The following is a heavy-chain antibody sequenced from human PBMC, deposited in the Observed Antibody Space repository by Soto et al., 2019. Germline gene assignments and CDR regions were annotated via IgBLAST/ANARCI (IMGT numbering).Heavy chain of an antibody. J-gene: IGHJ5*02. CDR1: GFTFSSYG. CDR3: ASASYYDFWSGYGWFDP. D-gene: IGHD3-3*01. Sequence: QVQLVESGGGVVQPGRSLRLSCAASGFTFSSYGMHWVRQAPGKGLEWVAVIWYDGSNKYYADSVKGRFTISRDNSKNTLYLQMNSLRAEDTAVYYCASASYYDFWSGYGWFDPWGQGTLVTVSS. CDR2: IWYDGSNK. V-gene: IGHV3-33*01.